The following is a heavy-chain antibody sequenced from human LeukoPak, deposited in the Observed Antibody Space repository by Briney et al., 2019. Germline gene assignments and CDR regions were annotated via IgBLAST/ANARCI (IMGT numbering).Heavy chain of an antibody. J-gene: IGHJ3*02. CDR1: GGSISSGGYY. V-gene: IGHV4-30-2*01. Sequence: PSETLSLTCTVSGGSISSGGYYWSWIRQPPGKGLEWIGYIYHSGSTYYNPSLKSRVTISVDRSKNQFSLKLSSVTAADTAVYYCASGRDGYRLEAFDIWGQGTMVTVSS. CDR3: ASGRDGYRLEAFDI. CDR2: IYHSGST. D-gene: IGHD5-24*01.